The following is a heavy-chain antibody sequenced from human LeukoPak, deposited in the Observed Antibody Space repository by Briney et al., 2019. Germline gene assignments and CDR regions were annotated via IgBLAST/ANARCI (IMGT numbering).Heavy chain of an antibody. J-gene: IGHJ4*02. CDR2: IKQDGSEK. CDR1: GFPSSRYW. CDR3: ARDLWAQKLPHRYFDY. D-gene: IGHD6-13*01. Sequence: GGSLRLSCAASGFPSSRYWMSWVRQAPGKGLEWVANIKQDGSEKFYADSVRGRFTISRDNAKNSLYLQMNSLRAEDTAVYYCARDLWAQKLPHRYFDYWGQGTLVTVSS. V-gene: IGHV3-7*05.